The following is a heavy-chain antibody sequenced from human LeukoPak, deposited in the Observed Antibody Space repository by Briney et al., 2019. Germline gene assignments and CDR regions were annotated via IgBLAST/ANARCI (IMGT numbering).Heavy chain of an antibody. CDR1: GYDFTNYP. D-gene: IGHD3-16*01. V-gene: IGHV1-69*13. J-gene: IGHJ6*03. Sequence: SVKVSCKASGYDFTNYPLHWVRQAPGQGLEWMGGIIPIFGTANYAQKFQGRVTITADESTSTAYMELSSLRSEDTAVYYCARVEGSDWGDYYYMDVWGKGTTVTVSS. CDR3: ARVEGSDWGDYYYMDV. CDR2: IIPIFGTA.